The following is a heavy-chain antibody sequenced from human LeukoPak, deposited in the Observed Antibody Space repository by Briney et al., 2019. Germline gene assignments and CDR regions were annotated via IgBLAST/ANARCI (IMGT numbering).Heavy chain of an antibody. J-gene: IGHJ5*02. D-gene: IGHD6-13*01. CDR1: GHTFTSYY. CDR2: INPSGGST. CDR3: ARVYRSWPNSYNWFDP. V-gene: IGHV1-46*01. Sequence: ASVKVSCKASGHTFTSYYMHWVRQAPGQGLEWMGIINPSGGSTSYAQKFQGRVTMTRDMSTSTVYMELSSLRSEDTAVYYCARVYRSWPNSYNWFDPWGQGTLVTVSS.